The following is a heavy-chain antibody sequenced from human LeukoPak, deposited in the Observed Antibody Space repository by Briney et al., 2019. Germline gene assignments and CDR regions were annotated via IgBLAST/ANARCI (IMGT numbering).Heavy chain of an antibody. J-gene: IGHJ6*02. Sequence: PGGSLRLSCAASGFTFSSYGMHWVRQAPGKGLEWVAVISYDGSNKYYADSVKGRFTISRDNSKNTLYLQMNSLRGEDTAVYYCAKDRYGDHISDGVDVWGQGTTVTVSS. D-gene: IGHD4-17*01. CDR3: AKDRYGDHISDGVDV. V-gene: IGHV3-30*18. CDR1: GFTFSSYG. CDR2: ISYDGSNK.